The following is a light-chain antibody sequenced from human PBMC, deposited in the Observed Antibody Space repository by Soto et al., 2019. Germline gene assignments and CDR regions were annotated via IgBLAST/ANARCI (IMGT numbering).Light chain of an antibody. J-gene: IGKJ5*01. V-gene: IGKV3D-15*01. CDR3: QQYNNWPPFT. Sequence: ETVMTQSPATLSVSPGERATLSCRASQSVSSKLAWYQQKPGQAPRLLIYGASTRATGIPARFSGSGSGTEFTLSISSLQSEDSAVYYCQQYNNWPPFTFGQGTRLEI. CDR1: QSVSSK. CDR2: GAS.